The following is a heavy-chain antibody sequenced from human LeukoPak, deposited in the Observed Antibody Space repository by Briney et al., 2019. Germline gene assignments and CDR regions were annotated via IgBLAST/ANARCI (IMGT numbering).Heavy chain of an antibody. CDR2: IYYSGST. J-gene: IGHJ4*02. CDR3: ARQTITMVRGVIRMYYFDY. CDR1: GRSISSSY. V-gene: IGHV4-59*08. Sequence: PSQTLSLTCPVSGRSISSSYWSWIRQPPGKGLEWNGYIYYSGSTNYNPSLKSRVTISVDTSKNQFSLKVTSVTAADTAVYYCARQTITMVRGVIRMYYFDYWGQGTLVTVSS. D-gene: IGHD3-10*01.